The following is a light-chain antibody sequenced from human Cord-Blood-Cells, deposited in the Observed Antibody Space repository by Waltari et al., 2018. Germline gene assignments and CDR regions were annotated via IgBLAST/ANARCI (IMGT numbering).Light chain of an antibody. J-gene: IGLJ2*01. Sequence: QSALTQPASVSGSPGQSITISCTGTSSDVGRYNLFSWYQQHPGKAPKLMIYEDSKRPSGVSNRFSGSKSGNTASLTISGLQAEDEADYYCCSYAGSSTFHVVFGGGTKLTVL. CDR1: SSDVGRYNL. V-gene: IGLV2-23*02. CDR2: EDS. CDR3: CSYAGSSTFHVV.